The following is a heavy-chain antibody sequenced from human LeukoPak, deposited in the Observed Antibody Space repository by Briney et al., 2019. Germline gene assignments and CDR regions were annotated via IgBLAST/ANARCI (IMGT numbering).Heavy chain of an antibody. D-gene: IGHD1-14*01. J-gene: IGHJ4*02. CDR2: ISGSGGGT. Sequence: GGSLRLSCAASGFTFSSYAMSWVRQGPGKGLEWVSAISGSGGGTDYADSVKGRFTISRDNSKNTLYLQMNCLRAEDTAVYYCAKGITEESLFDYWGQGTLVTVSS. CDR1: GFTFSSYA. V-gene: IGHV3-23*01. CDR3: AKGITEESLFDY.